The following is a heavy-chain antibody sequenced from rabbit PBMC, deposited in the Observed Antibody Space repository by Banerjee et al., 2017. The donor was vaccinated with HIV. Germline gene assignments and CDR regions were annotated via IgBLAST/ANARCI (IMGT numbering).Heavy chain of an antibody. Sequence: QEQLVESGGGLVQPGGSLKLSCKASGFDFSSYGVSWVRQAPGKGLEWIGYIDPVFGSTYYASWVNGRFTISSHNAQNTLYLQLNSLTAADTATYFCVRIPVYDDYGDNNLWGQGTLVTVS. CDR3: VRIPVYDDYGDNNL. CDR2: IDPVFGST. CDR1: GFDFSSYG. J-gene: IGHJ4*01. V-gene: IGHV1S47*01. D-gene: IGHD2-1*01.